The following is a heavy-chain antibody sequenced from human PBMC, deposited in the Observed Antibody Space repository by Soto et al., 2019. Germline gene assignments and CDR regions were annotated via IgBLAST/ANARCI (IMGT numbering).Heavy chain of an antibody. J-gene: IGHJ1*01. V-gene: IGHV4-34*01. Sequence: PSETLSLTCAVYGGSFSGYYWSWIRQPPGKGLEWIGEINHSGSTNYNPSLKSRVTISVDTSKNQFSLKLSSVTAADTAVYYCGRGKFFFQHWGQGTLVTVSS. CDR3: GRGKFFFQH. CDR2: INHSGST. CDR1: GGSFSGYY.